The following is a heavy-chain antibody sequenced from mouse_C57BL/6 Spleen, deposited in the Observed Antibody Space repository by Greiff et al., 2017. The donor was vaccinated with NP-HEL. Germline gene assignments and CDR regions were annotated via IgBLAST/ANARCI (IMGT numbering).Heavy chain of an antibody. CDR3: GGLRFAY. Sequence: EVKLMESGGDLVKPGGSLKLSCAASGFTFSSYGMSWVRQTPDKRLEWVATISSGGSYTYYPDSVKGRFTISRDNAKNTLYLQMSSLKSEDTAMYYCGGLRFAYWGQGTLVTVSA. CDR2: ISSGGSYT. V-gene: IGHV5-6*01. J-gene: IGHJ3*01. CDR1: GFTFSSYG. D-gene: IGHD1-3*01.